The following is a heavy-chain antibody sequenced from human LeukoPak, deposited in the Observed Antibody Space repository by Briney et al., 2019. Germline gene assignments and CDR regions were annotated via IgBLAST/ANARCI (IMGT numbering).Heavy chain of an antibody. V-gene: IGHV3-23*01. CDR2: ISGSGGST. D-gene: IGHD3-3*01. CDR3: AKDGSKYYDFWSGYSPLVAPFDY. CDR1: GFTFSSYA. Sequence: GGSLRLSCAASGFTFSSYAMSWVRQAPGKGLEWVSAISGSGGSTYYADSVKGRFTISRDNSKNTLYLQMNSLRAEDTAVYYCAKDGSKYYDFWSGYSPLVAPFDYWGQATLVTVSS. J-gene: IGHJ4*02.